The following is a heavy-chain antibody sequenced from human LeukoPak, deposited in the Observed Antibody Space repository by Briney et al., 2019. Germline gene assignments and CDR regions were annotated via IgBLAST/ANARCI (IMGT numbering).Heavy chain of an antibody. V-gene: IGHV1-2*02. D-gene: IGHD1-14*01. CDR3: ARDRAITSIGSHYYYGMDV. CDR2: IDPNSGGT. Sequence: ASVKVSCKASGYTFTGYYMHWVRQAPGQGLEWMGWIDPNSGGTNYAQKFQGRVTMTRDTSISTAYMELSRLRSDDTAVYYCARDRAITSIGSHYYYGMDVWGQGTTVTVSS. CDR1: GYTFTGYY. J-gene: IGHJ6*02.